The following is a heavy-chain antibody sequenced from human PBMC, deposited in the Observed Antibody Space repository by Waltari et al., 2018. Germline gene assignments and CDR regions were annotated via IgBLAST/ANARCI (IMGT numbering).Heavy chain of an antibody. V-gene: IGHV3-53*01. Sequence: EVQLVESGGGLIQPGGSLRLSCAASGFNVFSNYMSWVRQAPGKGLEWVSVICSGGGTTSYADSVKGRFTISRDDSRNIVYLQMNSLGADDTAVYYCARDRGASGYDFDYWGQGVLVTVSS. CDR1: GFNVFSNY. D-gene: IGHD5-12*01. J-gene: IGHJ4*02. CDR2: ICSGGGTT. CDR3: ARDRGASGYDFDY.